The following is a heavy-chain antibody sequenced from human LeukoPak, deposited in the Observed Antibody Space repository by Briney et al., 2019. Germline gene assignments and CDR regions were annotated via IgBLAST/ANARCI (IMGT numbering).Heavy chain of an antibody. CDR1: GGSVSSGSYY. Sequence: SETLSLTCTVSGGSVSSGSYYWSWIRQPPGKGLEWIGYIYSSGSTNYNPSLNPSLKSRVTISVDTSKNQFSLKLTSVTAADTAVYYCARGGYYDSNGLYAFDIWGQGTVVAVSS. V-gene: IGHV4-61*01. CDR3: ARGGYYDSNGLYAFDI. J-gene: IGHJ3*02. CDR2: IYSSGST. D-gene: IGHD3-22*01.